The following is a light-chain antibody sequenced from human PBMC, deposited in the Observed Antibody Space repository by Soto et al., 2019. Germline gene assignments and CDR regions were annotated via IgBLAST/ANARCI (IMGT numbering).Light chain of an antibody. CDR1: SSDVGGYSH. V-gene: IGLV2-14*01. CDR2: EVS. J-gene: IGLJ2*01. CDR3: SSYKRGATLV. Sequence: QSVLTQPASVSGSPGQSITISCTGTSSDVGGYSHVAWYQQYPGKAPKLIIFEVSDRPSGVSSRFSGSKSGNTASLSISGLQPEDEADYYCSSYKRGATLVFGGGTKLTVL.